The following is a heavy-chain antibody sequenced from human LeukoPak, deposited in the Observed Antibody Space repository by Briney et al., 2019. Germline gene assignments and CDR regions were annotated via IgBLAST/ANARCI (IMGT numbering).Heavy chain of an antibody. CDR2: IYYSGST. CDR3: ARGDGSSGYSFDY. CDR1: GGSISSGGYY. Sequence: SQTLSLTCTVSGGSISSGGYYWSWIRQHPGKGLEWIGYIYYSGSTYYNPSLKSRVTISVDTSKNQFSLKLSSVTAADTAVYYCARGDGSSGYSFDYWGQGTLVTVSS. V-gene: IGHV4-31*03. J-gene: IGHJ4*02. D-gene: IGHD3-22*01.